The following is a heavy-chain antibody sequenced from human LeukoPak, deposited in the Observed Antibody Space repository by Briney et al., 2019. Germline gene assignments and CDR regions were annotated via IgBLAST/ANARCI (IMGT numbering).Heavy chain of an antibody. D-gene: IGHD3-16*01. CDR2: INHNGIT. V-gene: IGHV4-34*01. CDR3: ARSVSGGVECDY. CDR1: GGSFSGQY. J-gene: IGHJ4*02. Sequence: SETLSLTCAVYGGSFSGQYWTWIRQPPGKGLEWIGEINHNGITNYNPSLKSRVSISVDASKNQFSLELRSVTAADTAVYYCARSVSGGVECDYWARGSLVTVSS.